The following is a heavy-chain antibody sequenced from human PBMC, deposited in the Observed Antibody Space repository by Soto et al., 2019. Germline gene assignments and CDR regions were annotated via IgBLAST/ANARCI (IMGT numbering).Heavy chain of an antibody. V-gene: IGHV4-59*08. CDR2: IYYSGST. CDR3: ARQPREYSSSWINWFYP. CDR1: GGSISSYY. Sequence: SETLSLTCTVSGGSISSYYWSWIRQPPGKGLEWIGYIYYSGSTNYNPSLKSRVTISVDTSKNQFSLKLSSVTAADTAVYYCARQPREYSSSWINWFYPWGQGTLVPVSS. D-gene: IGHD6-13*01. J-gene: IGHJ5*02.